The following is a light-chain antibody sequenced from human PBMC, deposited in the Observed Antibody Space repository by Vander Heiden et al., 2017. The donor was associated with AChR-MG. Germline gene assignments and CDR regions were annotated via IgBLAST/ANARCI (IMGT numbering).Light chain of an antibody. CDR1: SSNIGSGS. CDR2: SNN. Sequence: QSVLTQPPSVSGTPGQRVTISCSGSSSNIGSGSVNWYQQLPGAAPKLLIYSNNQRPSGVPDRFSGSKSGTSASLAISGLQSEDEADYYCAAWDDSLNVLFGGGTKLTVL. J-gene: IGLJ2*01. V-gene: IGLV1-44*01. CDR3: AAWDDSLNVL.